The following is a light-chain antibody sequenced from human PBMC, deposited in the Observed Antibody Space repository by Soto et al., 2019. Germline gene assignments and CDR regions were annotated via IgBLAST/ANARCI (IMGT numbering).Light chain of an antibody. Sequence: ANQLTQSPSSLSASVGDRVTITCRASQAISSALAWYQQKPGKPPKLLIYDASTLQSGVPSRFSGTASGTDFTLTINSLQPEDFASYFCQQSYNIPFTFGPGTRVDI. CDR1: QAISSA. J-gene: IGKJ3*01. V-gene: IGKV1D-13*01. CDR3: QQSYNIPFT. CDR2: DAS.